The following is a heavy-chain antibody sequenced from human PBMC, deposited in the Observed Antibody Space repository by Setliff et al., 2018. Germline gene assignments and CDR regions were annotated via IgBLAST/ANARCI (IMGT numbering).Heavy chain of an antibody. Sequence: PSETLSLTCNVSGDSISSTYHWGWIRQPPGKGLEWIGSIYYSGSTYYNPSLKSRVTISVDTSKNQFSLKLSSVTAADTAVYYCARGTTGAFDIWGQGTMVTVSS. CDR2: IYYSGST. CDR3: ARGTTGAFDI. V-gene: IGHV4-39*01. J-gene: IGHJ3*02. D-gene: IGHD1-1*01. CDR1: GDSISSTYH.